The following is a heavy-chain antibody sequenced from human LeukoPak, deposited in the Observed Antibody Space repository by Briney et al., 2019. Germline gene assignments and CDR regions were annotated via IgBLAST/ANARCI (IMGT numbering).Heavy chain of an antibody. V-gene: IGHV3-23*01. CDR3: SKTEMATIDYYYYYGMDV. J-gene: IGHJ6*02. CDR1: GFTFSSYA. CDR2: ISGSGGST. D-gene: IGHD5-24*01. Sequence: GSLRLSCAASGFTFSSYAMRWVRQAPGKGLEWVSAISGSGGSTYYADSVKGRFTISRDNSKNTLYLQMNSLRAEDTAVYYCSKTEMATIDYYYYYGMDVWGQGTTVTVSS.